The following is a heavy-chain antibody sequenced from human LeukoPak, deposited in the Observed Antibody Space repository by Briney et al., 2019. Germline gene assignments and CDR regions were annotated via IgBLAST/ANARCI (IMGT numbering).Heavy chain of an antibody. CDR3: ARVSGIATAGYFDY. D-gene: IGHD6-13*01. V-gene: IGHV3-53*01. J-gene: IGHJ4*02. CDR1: GFIVSNSY. CDR2: IYSGGST. Sequence: GGSLRLSCAASGFIVSNSYMTWVRQAPGKGLEWVSVIYSGGSTYYADSVKGRFTISRDNSKNTLYFQMNSLRAEDTAVYYCARVSGIATAGYFDYWGQGTLVTVSS.